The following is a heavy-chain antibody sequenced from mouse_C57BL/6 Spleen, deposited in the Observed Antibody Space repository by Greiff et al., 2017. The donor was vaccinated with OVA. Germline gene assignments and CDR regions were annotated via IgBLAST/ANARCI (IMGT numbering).Heavy chain of an antibody. J-gene: IGHJ4*01. CDR3: ARGQRRGPMDY. D-gene: IGHD3-2*02. Sequence: QVQLQQSGAELVRPGTSVKVSCKASGYAFTNYLIEWVKQRPGQGLEWIGVINPGSGGTNYNEKFKGKATLTADKSSSTAYMQLSGLTSEDSAVYFCARGQRRGPMDYWGQGTSVTVSS. V-gene: IGHV1-54*01. CDR2: INPGSGGT. CDR1: GYAFTNYL.